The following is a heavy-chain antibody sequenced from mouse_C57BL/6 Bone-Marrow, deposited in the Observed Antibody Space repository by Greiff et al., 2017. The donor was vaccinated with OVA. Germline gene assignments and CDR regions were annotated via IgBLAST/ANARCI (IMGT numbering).Heavy chain of an antibody. CDR3: ARRYDGYQYYFDY. CDR1: GYAFTNYL. Sequence: QVQLQQSGAELVRPGTSVKVSCKASGYAFTNYLIEWVKQRPGQGLEWIGVINPGSGGTNYNEKFKGKATLTADKSSSTAYMQLSSLTSEDSAVYFCARRYDGYQYYFDYWGQGTTLTVSS. J-gene: IGHJ2*01. V-gene: IGHV1-54*01. CDR2: INPGSGGT. D-gene: IGHD2-3*01.